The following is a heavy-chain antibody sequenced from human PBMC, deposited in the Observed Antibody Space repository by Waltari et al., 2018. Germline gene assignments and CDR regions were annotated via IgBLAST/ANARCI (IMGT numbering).Heavy chain of an antibody. CDR3: AKAVIDYERAPIASYFDY. D-gene: IGHD4-17*01. J-gene: IGHJ4*02. Sequence: EVQLLESGGGLVQPGGSLRLSCAASGFTFSSYAMSWVRQAPGKGLEWVSAIMGSVGSTYYADSVKGRFTISRDNSKNTLYLQMNSLRAEDTAVYYCAKAVIDYERAPIASYFDYWGQGTLVTVSS. V-gene: IGHV3-23*01. CDR1: GFTFSSYA. CDR2: IMGSVGST.